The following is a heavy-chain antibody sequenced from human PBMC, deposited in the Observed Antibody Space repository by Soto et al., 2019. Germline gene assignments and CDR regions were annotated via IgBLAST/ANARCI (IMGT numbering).Heavy chain of an antibody. CDR1: GGTFSSYT. D-gene: IGHD6-19*01. CDR3: AREYSSGWFLAEDLCLPAWFDT. CDR2: IIPILGIA. V-gene: IGHV1-69*08. J-gene: IGHJ5*02. Sequence: QVQLVQSGAEVKKPGSSVKVSCKASGGTFSSYTISWVRQAPGQGLEWMGRIIPILGIANYAQKFQGRVTITADKATSTAYMELSSLRSEDTGGYCCAREYSSGWFLAEDLCLPAWFDTWGQGTLVTVS.